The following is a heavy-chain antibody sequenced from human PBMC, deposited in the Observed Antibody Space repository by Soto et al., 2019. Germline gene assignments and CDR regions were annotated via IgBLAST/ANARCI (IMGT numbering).Heavy chain of an antibody. Sequence: SETLSLTCAVYGGSFIGYCWSWIRQPPGKGLEWIGEINHSGSTRYSPSFQGQVTISADKSISTAYLQWSSLKASDTAMYYCARCGYSYGIGYYYYYGMDVWGQGTTVTVSS. V-gene: IGHV4-34*10. CDR3: ARCGYSYGIGYYYYYGMDV. CDR2: INHSGST. D-gene: IGHD5-18*01. CDR1: GGSFIGYC. J-gene: IGHJ6*02.